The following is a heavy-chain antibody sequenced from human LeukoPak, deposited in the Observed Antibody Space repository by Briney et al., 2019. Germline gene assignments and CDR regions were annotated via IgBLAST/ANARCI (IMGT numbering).Heavy chain of an antibody. D-gene: IGHD6-13*01. V-gene: IGHV3-11*01. J-gene: IGHJ4*02. CDR1: GFTFSDYY. CDR2: ISSSGSTI. Sequence: GGSLRLSCAASGFTFSDYYMSWIRQAPGKGLKWVSYISSSGSTIYYADSVKGRFTISRDNAKNSLYLQMNSLRAEDTAVYYCARDVGSSWLYYFDYWGQGTLVTVSS. CDR3: ARDVGSSWLYYFDY.